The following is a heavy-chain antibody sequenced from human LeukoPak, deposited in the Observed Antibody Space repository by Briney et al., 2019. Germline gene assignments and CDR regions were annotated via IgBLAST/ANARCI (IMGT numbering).Heavy chain of an antibody. CDR1: GFTLSSYS. CDR3: ARRGSSSFDY. J-gene: IGHJ4*02. CDR2: ISSDSSTI. Sequence: GGSLRLSRAASGFTLSSYSMNWVRQAPGKGLEWVSYISSDSSTIYYADSVKGRFTISRDNAKNSLYLQMNILRDEDTAVYYCARRGSSSFDYWGQGTLVTVSS. D-gene: IGHD1-26*01. V-gene: IGHV3-48*02.